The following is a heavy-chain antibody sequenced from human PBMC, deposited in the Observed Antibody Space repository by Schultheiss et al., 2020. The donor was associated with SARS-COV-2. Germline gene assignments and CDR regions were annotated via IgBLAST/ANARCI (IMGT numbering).Heavy chain of an antibody. D-gene: IGHD2-8*02. V-gene: IGHV2-70*11. Sequence: SGPTLVKPTQTLTLTCTFSGFSLSTSGMCVSWIRQPPGKALEWLARIDWDDDKRYSPSLKSRLTISKDTSKNQVVLTMTNMDPVDTATYYCARTTGTDTLDYYGMDVWGQGTTVTVSS. CDR2: IDWDDDK. CDR1: GFSLSTSGMC. J-gene: IGHJ6*02. CDR3: ARTTGTDTLDYYGMDV.